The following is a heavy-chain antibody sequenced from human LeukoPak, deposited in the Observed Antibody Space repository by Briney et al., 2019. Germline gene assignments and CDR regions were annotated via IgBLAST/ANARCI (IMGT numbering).Heavy chain of an antibody. J-gene: IGHJ5*02. CDR2: INSSSSTI. Sequence: GGSLRLSCAASGFTFSSYSMNWVRQAPGKGLEWVSYINSSSSTIYYADSVKGRFTISRDNSKNTLYLQMNSLRAEDTAVYYCAKSGQAMVTGEFDPWGQGTLVTVSS. D-gene: IGHD5-18*01. V-gene: IGHV3-48*01. CDR1: GFTFSSYS. CDR3: AKSGQAMVTGEFDP.